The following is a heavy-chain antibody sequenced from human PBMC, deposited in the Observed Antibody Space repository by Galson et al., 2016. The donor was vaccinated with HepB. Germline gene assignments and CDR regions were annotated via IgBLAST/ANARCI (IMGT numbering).Heavy chain of an antibody. J-gene: IGHJ6*04. CDR3: ARASKITRNRGLVVVPPANTYYYYRMDV. CDR2: IYTSGST. Sequence: TLSLTCTVSGGSISSGSYYWSWIRQPAGKGLEWIGRIYTSGSTNYNPSLKSRVTISVDTSKNEFSLKLSSVTAADTAVYYCARASKITRNRGLVVVPPANTYYYYRMDVWGKGTTVTVSS. V-gene: IGHV4-61*02. CDR1: GGSISSGSYY. D-gene: IGHD2-2*01.